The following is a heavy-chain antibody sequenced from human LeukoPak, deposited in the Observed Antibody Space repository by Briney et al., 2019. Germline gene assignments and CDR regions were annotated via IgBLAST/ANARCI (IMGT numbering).Heavy chain of an antibody. J-gene: IGHJ6*03. CDR2: IYYSGST. Sequence: SETLSLTCTVSGGSISSSSYYWGWIRQPPGKGLEWIGSIYYSGSTYYNPSLKSRVTISVDTSKNQFSLKLSSVTAADTAVYYCARWGYDFWSGYAYYYYYYMDVWGKGTTVTVSS. D-gene: IGHD3-3*01. CDR3: ARWGYDFWSGYAYYYYYYMDV. V-gene: IGHV4-39*07. CDR1: GGSISSSSYY.